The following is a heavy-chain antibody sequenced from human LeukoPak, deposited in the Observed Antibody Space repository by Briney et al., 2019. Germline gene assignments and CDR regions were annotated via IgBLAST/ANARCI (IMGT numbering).Heavy chain of an antibody. CDR1: GFTLNSHW. V-gene: IGHV3-7*01. Sequence: GSLLLSCAASGFTLNSHWMTWVRQAPGKGLEWVANIKHDGSEQYYVDSVKGRFTISRDNAKNSLSLQMNSLRAEDTAVYYCARGGWFGDAFDIWGQGTMVTVSS. D-gene: IGHD3-10*01. CDR3: ARGGWFGDAFDI. J-gene: IGHJ3*02. CDR2: IKHDGSEQ.